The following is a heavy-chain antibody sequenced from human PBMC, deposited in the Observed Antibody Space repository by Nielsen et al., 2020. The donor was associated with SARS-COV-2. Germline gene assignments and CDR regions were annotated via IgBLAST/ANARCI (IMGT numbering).Heavy chain of an antibody. V-gene: IGHV3-30*18. CDR3: AKDTGGHFYYYDSSGYSHFFDY. CDR2: ISYDGSNK. CDR1: GFTFSSYG. D-gene: IGHD3-22*01. J-gene: IGHJ4*02. Sequence: GESLKISCAASGFTFSSYGMHWVRQAPGKGLEWVAVISYDGSNKYYADSVKGRFTISRDNSKNTLYLQMNSLRAEDTALYYCAKDTGGHFYYYDSSGYSHFFDYWGQGTLVTVSS.